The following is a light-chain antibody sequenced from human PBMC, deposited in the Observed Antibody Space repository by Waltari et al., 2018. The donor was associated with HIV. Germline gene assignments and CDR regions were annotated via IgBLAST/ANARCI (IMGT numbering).Light chain of an antibody. V-gene: IGLV1-40*01. Sequence: QSVLTQPPSVSGAPGQRVPIPCTGRSPNIGAGYAVHWYQPLPGTAPKLLIYDNINRPSGVPDRFSGSKSGTSASLAITGLQAEDEADYYCQSYDSSLRVFGGGTKLTVL. CDR3: QSYDSSLRV. CDR1: SPNIGAGYA. CDR2: DNI. J-gene: IGLJ3*02.